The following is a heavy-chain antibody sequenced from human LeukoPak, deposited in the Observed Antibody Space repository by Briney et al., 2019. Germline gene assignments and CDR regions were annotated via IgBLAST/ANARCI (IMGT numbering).Heavy chain of an antibody. CDR3: ARYFCSGGRCSHFDY. V-gene: IGHV4-59*08. J-gene: IGHJ4*02. D-gene: IGHD2-15*01. CDR1: GGSIKTYY. CDR2: VYYSGST. Sequence: SETLSLTCTVSGGSIKTYYWSWLRQPPGKGLEWMGYVYYSGSTSYNPSLKSRVTMSVDTSKNQFSLKLSSVTAADTAVYYCARYFCSGGRCSHFDYWGQGTLVTVSS.